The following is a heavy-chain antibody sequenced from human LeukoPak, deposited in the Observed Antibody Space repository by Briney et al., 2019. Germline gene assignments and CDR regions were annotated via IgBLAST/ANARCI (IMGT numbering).Heavy chain of an antibody. D-gene: IGHD2-2*01. J-gene: IGHJ6*02. Sequence: GGSLRLSCAASGFTFSSYWMSWVRQAPGKGLEWVANIKQDGSEKYYVDSVKGRFTISRDNAKNSLYLQMNSLRAEDTAVYYCATLSAYYYYYGMDVWGQGTTVTVSS. CDR1: GFTFSSYW. CDR3: ATLSAYYYYYGMDV. CDR2: IKQDGSEK. V-gene: IGHV3-7*01.